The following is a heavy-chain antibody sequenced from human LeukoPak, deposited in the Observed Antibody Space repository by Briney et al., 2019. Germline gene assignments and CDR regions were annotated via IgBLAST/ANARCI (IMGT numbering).Heavy chain of an antibody. CDR2: IYYSGNT. CDR3: ARLRSNSFPDY. Sequence: PSETLSLTCTVSGGSISGYYWTWIRQPPGKGLEWIGYIYYSGNTNYNPSLKSRVTISVDTSKNQFSLQLTFMTAADTAIYYCARLRSNSFPDYWGQGTLVTVSS. J-gene: IGHJ4*02. CDR1: GGSISGYY. V-gene: IGHV4-59*01. D-gene: IGHD6-13*01.